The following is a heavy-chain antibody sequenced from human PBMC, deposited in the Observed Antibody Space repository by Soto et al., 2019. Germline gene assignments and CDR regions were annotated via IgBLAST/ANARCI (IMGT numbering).Heavy chain of an antibody. V-gene: IGHV1-24*01. Sequence: ASVKVSFKVSGYTLTELSMHWVRQAPGKGLEWMGGFDPEDGETIYAQKFQGRVTMTEETSTDTAYMELSSLRSEDTAVYYCATDHYGDYSEFDYWGQGTLVTVSS. D-gene: IGHD4-17*01. CDR2: FDPEDGET. J-gene: IGHJ4*02. CDR1: GYTLTELS. CDR3: ATDHYGDYSEFDY.